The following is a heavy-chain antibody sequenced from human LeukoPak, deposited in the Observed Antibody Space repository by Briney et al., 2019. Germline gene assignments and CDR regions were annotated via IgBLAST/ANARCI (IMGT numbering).Heavy chain of an antibody. J-gene: IGHJ4*02. CDR3: ARTYDILTGYYIIDY. Sequence: GSSVKLSCKASGGTFTSYAISWVRQAPGQGLEWMGWISAYNGNTNYAQKLQGRVTMTTDTSTSTAYMELRSLRSDDTAVYYCARTYDILTGYYIIDYWGQGTLVIVSS. D-gene: IGHD3-9*01. V-gene: IGHV1-18*01. CDR1: GGTFTSYA. CDR2: ISAYNGNT.